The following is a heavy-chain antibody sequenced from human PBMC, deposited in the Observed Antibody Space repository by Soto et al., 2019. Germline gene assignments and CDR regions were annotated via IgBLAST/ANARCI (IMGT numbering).Heavy chain of an antibody. Sequence: GGSLRLSCAASGFTFSRYAMSWVRQAPGKGLEWVSSISADIDATNYADSVKGRFTISRENSKNTLYLQMNSLRAEDMAVYYCARPLGWRDAFDIWGQGTMVTVSS. D-gene: IGHD6-19*01. CDR2: ISADIDAT. V-gene: IGHV3-23*01. CDR1: GFTFSRYA. J-gene: IGHJ3*02. CDR3: ARPLGWRDAFDI.